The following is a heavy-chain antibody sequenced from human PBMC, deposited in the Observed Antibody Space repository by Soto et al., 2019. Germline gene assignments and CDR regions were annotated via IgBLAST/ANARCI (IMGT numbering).Heavy chain of an antibody. J-gene: IGHJ3*02. D-gene: IGHD6-13*01. V-gene: IGHV4-4*02. CDR1: GGSISSSNW. CDR3: ARRKKAAAGTLGACDS. Sequence: SETLSLTCAVSGGSISSSNWWSWVRQPPGKGLEWIGEIYHSGSTNYNPSLKSRVTISVDKSKNQFYLKLSSVTAADTAVYYCARRKKAAAGTLGACDSWGQGTMVTVSS. CDR2: IYHSGST.